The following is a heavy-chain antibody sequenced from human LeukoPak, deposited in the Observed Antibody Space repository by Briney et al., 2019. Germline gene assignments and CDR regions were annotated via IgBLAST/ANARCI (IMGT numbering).Heavy chain of an antibody. CDR3: ARTMVRGVSRGGRAFDY. CDR2: INHSGST. Sequence: SETLSLTCAVCGGSFSVYYWSWIRQPPGKGLEWIGEINHSGSTNYNPSLKSRVIISVDEAKNQLSLKLSSVTAADTAVYYCARTMVRGVSRGGRAFDYWGQGTLVTVSS. CDR1: GGSFSVYY. V-gene: IGHV4-34*01. J-gene: IGHJ4*02. D-gene: IGHD3-10*01.